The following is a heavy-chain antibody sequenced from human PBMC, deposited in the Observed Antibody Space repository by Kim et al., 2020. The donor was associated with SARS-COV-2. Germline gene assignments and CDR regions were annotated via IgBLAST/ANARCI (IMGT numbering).Heavy chain of an antibody. CDR1: GFTFSSYG. CDR3: AKSYYDFWSGYYNYYYM. V-gene: IGHV3-30*18. J-gene: IGHJ6*03. Sequence: GGSLRLSCAASGFTFSSYGMHWVRQAPGKWLEWVAVISYDGSNKYYADSVKGRFTISRDNSKNTLDLQMNSLRAEDTAVYYCAKSYYDFWSGYYNYYYM. CDR2: ISYDGSNK. D-gene: IGHD3-3*01.